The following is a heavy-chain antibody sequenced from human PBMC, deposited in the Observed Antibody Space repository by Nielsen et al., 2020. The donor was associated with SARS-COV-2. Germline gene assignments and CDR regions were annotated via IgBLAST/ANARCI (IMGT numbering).Heavy chain of an antibody. CDR1: GFTFSTYG. D-gene: IGHD3-10*01. V-gene: IGHV3-43*02. Sequence: GESLKISCAASGFTFSTYGIHWVRQAPGKGLEWITLISGDSSNTDYAESVRGRFLISRDNSKNSLYLQMNSLRAEDTALYYCAKDMGFASGSSAFDYWGQGALVTVSS. CDR2: ISGDSSNT. CDR3: AKDMGFASGSSAFDY. J-gene: IGHJ4*02.